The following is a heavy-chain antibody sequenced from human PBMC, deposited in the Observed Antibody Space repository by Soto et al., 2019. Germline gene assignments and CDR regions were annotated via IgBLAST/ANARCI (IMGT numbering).Heavy chain of an antibody. CDR1: GGSILDSTYY. Sequence: QLLLQESGPGLVKPSDTLSLTCTVSGGSILDSTYYWAWIRQSPGKGLEWIGTIFDSGGPFYTPSLTSRVTMSVDTSNNQFSLKLSSVTAADTAVYYCARQASGYYYGGLDPWGQGTLVTFSS. CDR2: IFDSGGP. D-gene: IGHD3-22*01. V-gene: IGHV4-39*01. J-gene: IGHJ5*02. CDR3: ARQASGYYYGGLDP.